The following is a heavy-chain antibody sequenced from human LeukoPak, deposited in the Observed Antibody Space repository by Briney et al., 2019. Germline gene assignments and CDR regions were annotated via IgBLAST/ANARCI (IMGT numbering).Heavy chain of an antibody. J-gene: IGHJ4*02. Sequence: GTSLRLSCAASGFTFSSYAMHWVRQAPGKGLEWLTVISYDGSNKYYAASVKGRFTISRDNSKNTLYLQMNSLRGEDTTVYYCARNPRPNYYGSGSYGFDYWGQGTLVTVSP. D-gene: IGHD3-10*01. CDR1: GFTFSSYA. CDR2: ISYDGSNK. V-gene: IGHV3-30-3*01. CDR3: ARNPRPNYYGSGSYGFDY.